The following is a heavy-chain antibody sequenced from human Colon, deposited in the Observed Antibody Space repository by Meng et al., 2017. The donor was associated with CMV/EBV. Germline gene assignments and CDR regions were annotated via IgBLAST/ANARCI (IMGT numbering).Heavy chain of an antibody. CDR1: GYSFTTYW. J-gene: IGHJ6*02. D-gene: IGHD7-27*01. V-gene: IGHV5-51*01. Sequence: GESLKISCKTSGYSFTTYWIAWVRQMPGKGLEWMGIIYPRDSNTTYSPSFQGQVTISADRSIDTAYLHWNSLKASDTAMYYCARLGNSRRDGMDVWGQGTTVTVSS. CDR2: IYPRDSNT. CDR3: ARLGNSRRDGMDV.